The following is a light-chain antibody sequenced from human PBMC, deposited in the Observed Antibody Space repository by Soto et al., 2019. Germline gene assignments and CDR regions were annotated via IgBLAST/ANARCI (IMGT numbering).Light chain of an antibody. Sequence: QSALTQPASVSGSPGQSITISCTGSSSDVGGYKYVSWYQQHPGKAPKLMIYEVSNRPSGVSNRFSGSKSGNTASLAISGLQAEDEADYYCSSYTTNSTRVFGTGTKLTVL. CDR1: SSDVGGYKY. V-gene: IGLV2-14*01. CDR2: EVS. CDR3: SSYTTNSTRV. J-gene: IGLJ1*01.